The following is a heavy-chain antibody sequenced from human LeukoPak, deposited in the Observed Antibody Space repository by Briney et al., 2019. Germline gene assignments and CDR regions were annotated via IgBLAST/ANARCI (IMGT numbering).Heavy chain of an antibody. Sequence: GGSLRLSCAASGFTFSIYWMDWVRHAPGKGLVWVSRISSEGSSTTYADSVKGRFTISRDNAKDTLYLQMNSLRAGDTAVYYCARGENTYIDYWGQGTLVTVSS. D-gene: IGHD3-16*01. J-gene: IGHJ4*02. CDR3: ARGENTYIDY. CDR1: GFTFSIYW. CDR2: ISSEGSST. V-gene: IGHV3-74*01.